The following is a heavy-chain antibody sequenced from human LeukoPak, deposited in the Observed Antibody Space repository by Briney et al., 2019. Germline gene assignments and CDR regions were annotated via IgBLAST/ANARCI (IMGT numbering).Heavy chain of an antibody. CDR1: GGSISSYY. Sequence: SETLSLTCTVSGGSISSYYWSWIRQPPGKGLEWIGNIYYSGSTNYNPSLKSRVTISLDTSKSQFSLKVRYVTAADTAVYYCARGLNDSWTGENYWGQGTLVTVSS. CDR2: IYYSGST. D-gene: IGHD3-3*01. J-gene: IGHJ4*02. CDR3: ARGLNDSWTGENY. V-gene: IGHV4-59*12.